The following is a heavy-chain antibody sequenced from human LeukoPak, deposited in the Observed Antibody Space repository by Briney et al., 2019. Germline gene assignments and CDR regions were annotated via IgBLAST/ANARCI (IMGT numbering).Heavy chain of an antibody. V-gene: IGHV1-18*01. CDR1: GYTYTSYG. CDR3: ARVVYDFWSGLTVGWFDP. J-gene: IGHJ5*02. CDR2: ISAYNGNT. Sequence: ASVKVSCKASGYTYTSYGISWVRQAPGQGLEWMGWISAYNGNTNYAQKLQGRVTMTTDTSTSTAYMELRSLRSDDTAVYYRARVVYDFWSGLTVGWFDPWGQGTLVTVSS. D-gene: IGHD3-3*01.